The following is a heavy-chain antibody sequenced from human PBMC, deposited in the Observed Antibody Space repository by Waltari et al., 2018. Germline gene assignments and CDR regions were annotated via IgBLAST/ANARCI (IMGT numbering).Heavy chain of an antibody. J-gene: IGHJ4*01. V-gene: IGHV3-74*01. CDR1: GFTFNNFW. D-gene: IGHD3-22*01. CDR2: MKNDGSGQ. Sequence: EVQLVESGGGLVQPGGSLRLSCAASGFTFNNFWMHWVRQNGGKGLMWVSRMKNDGSGQIYAESGKGRFTISRDNAKNTLYLQMNSLRPEDTAVYYCVRAYYDGRLDYWGQGTLVTASS. CDR3: VRAYYDGRLDY.